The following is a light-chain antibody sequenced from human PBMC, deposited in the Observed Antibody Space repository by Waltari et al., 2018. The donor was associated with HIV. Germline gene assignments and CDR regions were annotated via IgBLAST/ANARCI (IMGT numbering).Light chain of an antibody. CDR3: SSYDNNNNYVI. J-gene: IGLJ2*01. V-gene: IGLV2-11*01. Sequence: QSALTQPRSVSGSPGQSVTISCTGTSRDVGASNYVSWYQQHPGKAPKLMIYEVTTGPSGIPGRFSASRAGNTASLTVSGIQAEDEADYYCSSYDNNNNYVIFGGGTKLTVL. CDR2: EVT. CDR1: SRDVGASNY.